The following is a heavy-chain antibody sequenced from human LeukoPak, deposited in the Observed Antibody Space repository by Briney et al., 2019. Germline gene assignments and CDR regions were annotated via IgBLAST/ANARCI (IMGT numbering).Heavy chain of an antibody. V-gene: IGHV3-33*01. CDR2: IWYDGSNK. Sequence: PGRSLRLSCAASGFTFSSYGMHWVRQAPGKGPEWVAFIWYDGSNKYYADSVKGRFTISRDNSKNTLYLQMNSLRAEDTAVYYCARDRIAVAGYYFDCWGQGTLVTVSS. J-gene: IGHJ4*02. CDR1: GFTFSSYG. CDR3: ARDRIAVAGYYFDC. D-gene: IGHD6-19*01.